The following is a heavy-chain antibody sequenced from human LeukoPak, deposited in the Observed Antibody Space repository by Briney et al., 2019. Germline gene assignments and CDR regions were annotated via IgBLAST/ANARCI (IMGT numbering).Heavy chain of an antibody. V-gene: IGHV4-4*07. D-gene: IGHD6-19*01. J-gene: IGHJ4*02. CDR3: ARVRGYSSGWYGPYFDY. CDR1: GGSISSYY. CDR2: IYTSGST. Sequence: SETLSLTCTVSGGSISSYYWSWIRQPAGKGLEWIGRIYTSGSTNYNPSLKSRVTISVDTSKNQFSLKLSSVTAADTAVYYCARVRGYSSGWYGPYFDYWGQGTLVTVSS.